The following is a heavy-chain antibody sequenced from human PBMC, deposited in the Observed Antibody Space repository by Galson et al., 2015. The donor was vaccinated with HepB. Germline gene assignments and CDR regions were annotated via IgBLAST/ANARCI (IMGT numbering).Heavy chain of an antibody. CDR3: AKDSLLGFNYYYYYYMDV. CDR2: ISYDGSNK. D-gene: IGHD2-15*01. V-gene: IGHV3-30*18. CDR1: GFTFSSYG. J-gene: IGHJ6*03. Sequence: SLRLSCAASGFTFSSYGMHWVRQAPGKGLEWVAVISYDGSNKYYADSVKGRFTISRDNSKNTLYLQMNSLRAEDTAVYYCAKDSLLGFNYYYYYYMDVWGKGTTVTVSS.